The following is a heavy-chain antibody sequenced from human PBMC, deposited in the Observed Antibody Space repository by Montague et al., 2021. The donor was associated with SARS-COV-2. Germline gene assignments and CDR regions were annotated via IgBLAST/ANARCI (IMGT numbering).Heavy chain of an antibody. V-gene: IGHV4-39*02. CDR2: IYYSGTT. D-gene: IGHD3-10*01. Sequence: SETLSLTCSDSSGSIISSGYYWGWIRQPPGKELEWIGNIYYSGTTYYNPSLQSRGTISVDTSKNHLSLRLSSVTAADTAVYFCARGMIRGVTTPFDYWGQESQGPVPS. J-gene: IGHJ4*02. CDR3: ARGMIRGVTTPFDY. CDR1: SGSIISSGYY.